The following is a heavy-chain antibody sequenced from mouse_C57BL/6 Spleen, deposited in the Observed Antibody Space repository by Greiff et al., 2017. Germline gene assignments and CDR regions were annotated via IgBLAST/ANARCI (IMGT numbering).Heavy chain of an antibody. V-gene: IGHV1-82*01. Sequence: QVQLKESGPELVKPGASVKISCKASGYAFSSSWMNWVKQRPGKGLEWIGRIYPGDGDTNYNGKFKGKATLTADKSSSTAYMQLSSLTSGDSAVYGGARSRYGNAYAMDYWGQGTSVTVSS. D-gene: IGHD2-1*01. CDR2: IYPGDGDT. CDR1: GYAFSSSW. CDR3: ARSRYGNAYAMDY. J-gene: IGHJ4*01.